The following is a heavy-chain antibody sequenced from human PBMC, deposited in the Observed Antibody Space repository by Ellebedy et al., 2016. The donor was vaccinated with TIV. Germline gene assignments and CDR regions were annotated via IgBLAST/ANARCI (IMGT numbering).Heavy chain of an antibody. J-gene: IGHJ4*02. CDR3: ARGDKYYYESSGYYYTY. CDR1: GYTFTSYF. D-gene: IGHD3-22*01. Sequence: VSVKVSCKASGYTFTSYFMYWVRQAPGQGLEWMGIINLSGGGTNYAQKFQGRVTMTRDTSTSTVYMELSSLRSEDTAVYYCARGDKYYYESSGYYYTYWGQGTLVTVSS. CDR2: INLSGGGT. V-gene: IGHV1-46*01.